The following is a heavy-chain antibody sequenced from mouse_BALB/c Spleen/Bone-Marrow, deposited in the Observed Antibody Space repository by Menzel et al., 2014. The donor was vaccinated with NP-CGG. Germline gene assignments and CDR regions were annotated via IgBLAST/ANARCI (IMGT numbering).Heavy chain of an antibody. CDR1: GFNIKDTY. CDR3: ASLDDYIY. Sequence: EVQLQQSGAELVKPGASVKLSCTASGFNIKDTYMHWVEQRPEQGLEWIGRIDPANGNTKYDPKFQGKATITADTSSNTAYLQLSSLTSGDTAVYYCASLDDYIYWGQGTLVTVSA. CDR2: IDPANGNT. J-gene: IGHJ3*01. D-gene: IGHD2-4*01. V-gene: IGHV14-3*02.